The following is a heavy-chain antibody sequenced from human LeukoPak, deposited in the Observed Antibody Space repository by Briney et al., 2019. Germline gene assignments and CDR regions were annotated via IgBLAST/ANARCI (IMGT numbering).Heavy chain of an antibody. V-gene: IGHV1-2*02. D-gene: IGHD2-2*01. CDR2: INPNSGDS. CDR3: ARDKSIVVVPAAYGFDP. CDR1: GYTFTGYY. J-gene: IGHJ5*02. Sequence: ASVKVSCKASGYTFTGYYMHWVRQAPGEGLEWMGWINPNSGDSNYAQKFQGRVTMTRDTSISTACMELSRLRSDDTAVYYCARDKSIVVVPAAYGFDPWGQGTLVTVSS.